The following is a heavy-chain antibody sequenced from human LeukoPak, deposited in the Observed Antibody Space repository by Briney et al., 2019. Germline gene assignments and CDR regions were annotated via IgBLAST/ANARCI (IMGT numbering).Heavy chain of an antibody. J-gene: IGHJ4*02. CDR3: ARAVASFGVVIDY. CDR2: IYYSGST. D-gene: IGHD3-3*01. Sequence: SETLSLTCTVSGGSISSGDYYWSWIRQPPGKGLEWIGYIYYSGSTYYNPSLKSRVTISVDTSKNQFSLKLNSVTAADTAVYYCARAVASFGVVIDYWGQGTLVTVSS. V-gene: IGHV4-30-4*01. CDR1: GGSISSGDYY.